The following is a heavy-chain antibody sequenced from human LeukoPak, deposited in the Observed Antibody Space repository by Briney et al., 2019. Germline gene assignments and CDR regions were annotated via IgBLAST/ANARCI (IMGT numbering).Heavy chain of an antibody. CDR1: GFTFSGSA. V-gene: IGHV3-73*01. CDR2: IRSKANNYAT. J-gene: IGHJ4*02. D-gene: IGHD1-26*01. Sequence: GGSLRLSCAASGFTFSGSAMHWVRQASGKGLEWVGRIRSKANNYATAYAASVKGRFTISRDDSKNTAYLQMNSLKTEDTAVYYCIRTPYSGTEPWGQGTLVTVSS. CDR3: IRTPYSGTEP.